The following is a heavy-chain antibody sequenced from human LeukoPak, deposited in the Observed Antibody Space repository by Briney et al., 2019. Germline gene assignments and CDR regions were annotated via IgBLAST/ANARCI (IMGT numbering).Heavy chain of an antibody. CDR3: ARGIAAAASSWFDP. J-gene: IGHJ5*02. D-gene: IGHD6-13*01. CDR2: IYYSGST. V-gene: IGHV4-39*07. CDR1: GGSISSSSYY. Sequence: SETLSLTCTVSGGSISSSSYYWGWIRQPPGKGLEWIGSIYYSGSTYYNPSLKSRVTISVDTYKNQFSLKLGSVTAADTAVYYCARGIAAAASSWFDPWGQGTLVTVSS.